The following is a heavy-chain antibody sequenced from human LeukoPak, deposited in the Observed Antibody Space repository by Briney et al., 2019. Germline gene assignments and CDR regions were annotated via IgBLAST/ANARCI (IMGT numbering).Heavy chain of an antibody. J-gene: IGHJ4*02. D-gene: IGHD1-26*01. V-gene: IGHV1-69*05. CDR3: ARDDLSGSYYGY. CDR1: GGTFSSYA. CDR2: IIPIFGTA. Sequence: ASVKVSCKASGGTFSSYAISWVRQAPGQGLEWMGGIIPIFGTANYAQKFQGRVTITTDESTSTAYMELSSLRSEDTAVYYCARDDLSGSYYGYWGQGTLVTVSS.